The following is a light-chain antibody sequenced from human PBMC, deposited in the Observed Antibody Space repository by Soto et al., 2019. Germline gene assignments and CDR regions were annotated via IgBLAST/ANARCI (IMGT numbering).Light chain of an antibody. CDR3: GRWDSRLSTSV. J-gene: IGLJ1*01. CDR2: DNN. V-gene: IGLV1-51*01. CDR1: ISNIVNDY. Sequence: QSLLTLPPSVSAAPGQQVTISCSRSISNIVNDYVSWYQQLPGTAPKLLIYDNNKRAAGIPDRFSGSESGTSATLGITGLQTGDEADYYCGRWDSRLSTSVFGTGTKVTVL.